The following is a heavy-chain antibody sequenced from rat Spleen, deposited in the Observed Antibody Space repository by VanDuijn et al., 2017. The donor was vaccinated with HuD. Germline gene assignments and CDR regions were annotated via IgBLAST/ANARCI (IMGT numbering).Heavy chain of an antibody. V-gene: IGHV5-29*01. J-gene: IGHJ2*01. D-gene: IGHD1-9*01. Sequence: EVLLVESDGGLVQPGRSLNLSCAASGFTFSDFYMAWVRQAPVKGLEWVATISYGDSSGHSATYYRDSVKGRFTISRDNAKSTLSLQVDSLRSEDTATYYCARRHYGYTDYFDYWGQGVMVTVSS. CDR1: GFTFSDFY. CDR3: ARRHYGYTDYFDY. CDR2: ISYGDSSGHSAT.